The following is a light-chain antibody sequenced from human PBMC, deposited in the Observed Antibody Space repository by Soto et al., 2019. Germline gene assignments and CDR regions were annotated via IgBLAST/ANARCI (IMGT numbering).Light chain of an antibody. CDR2: DDD. CDR3: HSHDNTNQV. CDR1: SGRIASSY. V-gene: IGLV6-57*03. J-gene: IGLJ1*01. Sequence: NFMLTQPHSVSESPGKTVTISCTRSSGRIASSYVQWYQQRPGSAPTTVIYDDDERPSGVPDRFSGSVDSSSNSASLTISVLTTEDEADYYCHSHDNTNQVFGTGTKVTVL.